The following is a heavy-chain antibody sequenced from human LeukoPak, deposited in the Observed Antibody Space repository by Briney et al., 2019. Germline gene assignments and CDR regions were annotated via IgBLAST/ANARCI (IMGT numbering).Heavy chain of an antibody. CDR2: ISSSSSYI. CDR1: GFTFSSYS. J-gene: IGHJ6*02. V-gene: IGHV3-21*01. Sequence: GGSLRLSCAASGFTFSSYSMNWVRQAPGKGLEWVSSISSSSSYIYYADSVKGRFTISRDNAKNSLYLQMNSLRAEDTAAYYCARALHLYGDYGEDYYYGMDVWGQGTTVTVSS. CDR3: ARALHLYGDYGEDYYYGMDV. D-gene: IGHD4-17*01.